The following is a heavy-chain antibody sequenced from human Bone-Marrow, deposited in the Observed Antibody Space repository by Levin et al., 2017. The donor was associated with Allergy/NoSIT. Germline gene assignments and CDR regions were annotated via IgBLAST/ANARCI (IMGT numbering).Heavy chain of an antibody. CDR3: ASLSGYEDY. J-gene: IGHJ4*02. CDR1: GFTFSSYG. Sequence: GESLKISCAASGFTFSSYGMHWVRQAPGKGLEWVAVIWYDGSNKYYADSVKGRFTISRDNSKNTLYLQMNSLRAEDTAVYYCASLSGYEDYWGQGTLVTVSS. CDR2: IWYDGSNK. V-gene: IGHV3-33*01. D-gene: IGHD5-12*01.